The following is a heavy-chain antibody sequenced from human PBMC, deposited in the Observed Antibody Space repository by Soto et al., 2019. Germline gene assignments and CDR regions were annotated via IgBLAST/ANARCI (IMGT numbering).Heavy chain of an antibody. V-gene: IGHV1-69*13. CDR1: GGTFSSYA. CDR3: ARRPVLDSYRYRPFYYYYCMDV. Sequence: ASVKVSCKASGGTFSSYAISWVRQAPGQGLEWMGGIIPIFGTANYAQKFQGRVTITADESTSTAYMELSSLRSEDTAVYYCARRPVLDSYRYRPFYYYYCMDVWS. J-gene: IGHJ6*02. CDR2: IIPIFGTA. D-gene: IGHD5-18*01.